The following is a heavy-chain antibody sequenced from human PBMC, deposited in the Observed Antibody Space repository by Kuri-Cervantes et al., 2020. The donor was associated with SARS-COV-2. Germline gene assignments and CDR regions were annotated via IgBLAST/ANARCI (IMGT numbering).Heavy chain of an antibody. V-gene: IGHV4-34*01. Sequence: SETLSLTCAVYGGSFSAYYWSWVRQPPGKGLEGIGEINHSGNTNYDPSLKRRVTISIDTSKKHSSLRLTSVTAADTDVYYCATVPYNFWIGYRMEGYYHYGMDVWGQGTTVTVSS. CDR2: INHSGNT. J-gene: IGHJ6*02. CDR1: GGSFSAYY. CDR3: ATVPYNFWIGYRMEGYYHYGMDV. D-gene: IGHD3-3*01.